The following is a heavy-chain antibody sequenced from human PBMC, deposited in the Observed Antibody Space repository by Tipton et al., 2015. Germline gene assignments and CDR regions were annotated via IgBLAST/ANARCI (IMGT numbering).Heavy chain of an antibody. CDR2: ISHSGNT. Sequence: TLSLTCAVSAYSISSDYYWGWIRQPPGKGLEWIGSISHSGNTYYNPSLKSRVTMSRDTSKNQFSLKLTSVTAADTAVYYCARDRDYGGNPDYWGQGTLVTVSS. J-gene: IGHJ4*02. V-gene: IGHV4-38-2*02. CDR3: ARDRDYGGNPDY. D-gene: IGHD4-23*01. CDR1: AYSISSDYY.